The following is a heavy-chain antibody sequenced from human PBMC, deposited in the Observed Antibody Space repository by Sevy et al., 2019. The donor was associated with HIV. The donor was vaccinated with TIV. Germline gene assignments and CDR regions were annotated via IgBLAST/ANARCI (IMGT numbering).Heavy chain of an antibody. CDR3: AKLGFYYDSSAYDYFDY. CDR1: GFTFSDYC. V-gene: IGHV3-7*01. J-gene: IGHJ4*02. D-gene: IGHD3-22*01. Sequence: GGSLRLSCAASGFTFSDYCMNWVRQAPGKGLEWVANIKQDGSEKYYVDSVKGRFTISRDNAKNSLYLQMNSLRVEDTAVYFCAKLGFYYDSSAYDYFDYWGQGTLVTVSS. CDR2: IKQDGSEK.